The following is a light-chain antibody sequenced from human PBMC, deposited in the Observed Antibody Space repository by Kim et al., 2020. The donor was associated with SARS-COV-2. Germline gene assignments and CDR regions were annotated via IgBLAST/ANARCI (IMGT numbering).Light chain of an antibody. V-gene: IGKV3-15*01. J-gene: IGKJ2*02. CDR2: GAS. Sequence: EIVMTQSPATLSVSPGERATLSCRASQSVSSNLAWYQQKPGQAPRLLIYGASTRATGIPDRFSGSGSGTEFTLTISSLQSEDFAVYYCQQYNNWPPCTFGQGTKLEI. CDR3: QQYNNWPPCT. CDR1: QSVSSN.